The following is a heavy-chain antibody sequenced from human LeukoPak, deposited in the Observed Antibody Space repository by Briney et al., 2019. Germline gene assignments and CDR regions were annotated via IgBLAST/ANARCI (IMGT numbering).Heavy chain of an antibody. CDR3: ASTKLGYSSGWH. Sequence: SETLSLTCTVSGGSINSYYWSWIRQPPGKGLEWIGCIYYSGSTYYNSSLKSRVTISVDTSKNQFSLKLSSVTASDTAIYYCASTKLGYSSGWHWGQGTLVTVSS. CDR2: IYYSGST. CDR1: GGSINSYY. D-gene: IGHD6-19*01. V-gene: IGHV4-59*08. J-gene: IGHJ4*02.